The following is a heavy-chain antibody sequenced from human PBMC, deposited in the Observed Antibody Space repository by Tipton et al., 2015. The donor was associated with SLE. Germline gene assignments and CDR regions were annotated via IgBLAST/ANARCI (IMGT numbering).Heavy chain of an antibody. CDR1: GFTFSIYA. Sequence: SLRLSCAASGFTFSIYAMHWVRQAPGKGLEWVAVISYDGSNKYYADSVKGRFTISSDISKNTLYLQMNSLRAEDTAVFYCAREGLSGYEQGFDYWGQGTLVTVPS. CDR3: AREGLSGYEQGFDY. V-gene: IGHV3-30*04. D-gene: IGHD5-12*01. CDR2: ISYDGSNK. J-gene: IGHJ4*02.